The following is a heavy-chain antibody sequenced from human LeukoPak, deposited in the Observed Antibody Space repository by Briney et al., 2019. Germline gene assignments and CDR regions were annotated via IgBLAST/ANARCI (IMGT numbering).Heavy chain of an antibody. CDR1: GFTFSSYA. D-gene: IGHD1-26*01. CDR2: ISGSGGST. V-gene: IGHV3-23*01. Sequence: PGGSLRLSCAAFGFTFSSYAMSWVRQAPGKGLEWVSAISGSGGSTYYADSVKGRFTISRDNSKNTLYLQMNSLRAEDTAVYYCAKDQVYRVGAPDYWGQGTLVTVSS. J-gene: IGHJ4*02. CDR3: AKDQVYRVGAPDY.